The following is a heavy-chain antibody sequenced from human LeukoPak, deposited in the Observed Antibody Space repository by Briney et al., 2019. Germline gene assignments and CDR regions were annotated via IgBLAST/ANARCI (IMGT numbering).Heavy chain of an antibody. D-gene: IGHD3-10*01. CDR1: GFTFSSYA. J-gene: IGHJ4*02. CDR3: AKGLYHYYGSGSYTLDY. Sequence: GGSLRLSCAGSGFTFSSYAMSWVRQAPGKGLEWVSAISGSGGSTYYADSVKGRFTISRDNSKNTLYLQMNSLRAEDTAVYYCAKGLYHYYGSGSYTLDYWGQGTQVTVSS. CDR2: ISGSGGST. V-gene: IGHV3-23*01.